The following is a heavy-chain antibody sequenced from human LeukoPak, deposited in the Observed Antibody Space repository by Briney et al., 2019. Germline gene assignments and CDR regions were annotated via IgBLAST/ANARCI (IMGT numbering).Heavy chain of an antibody. D-gene: IGHD3-10*01. CDR3: ARGRVRGVIMSWFDP. V-gene: IGHV4-34*01. CDR1: GGSFSGYY. J-gene: IGHJ5*02. CDR2: INHSGST. Sequence: ASETLSLTCAVYGGSFSGYYWSWIRQPPGKGLEWIGEINHSGSTNYNPSLKSRVTISVDTSKNQFSLKLSSVTAADTAVYYCARGRVRGVIMSWFDPWGQGTLVTVSS.